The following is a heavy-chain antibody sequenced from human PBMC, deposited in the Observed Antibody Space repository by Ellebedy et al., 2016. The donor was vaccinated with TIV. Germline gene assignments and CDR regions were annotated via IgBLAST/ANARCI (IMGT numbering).Heavy chain of an antibody. CDR2: INPSGGST. J-gene: IGHJ4*02. CDR1: GYTFTNYY. Sequence: AASVKVSCKASGYTFTNYYMHWVRQAPGQGLAWMGKINPSGGSTSNAHHLQGRISMTRDTSTSTVYMELSSLRSEDTAMYYCARSSFGNGYYGSIDYWGQGTLVTVSS. V-gene: IGHV1-46*01. D-gene: IGHD3-3*01. CDR3: ARSSFGNGYYGSIDY.